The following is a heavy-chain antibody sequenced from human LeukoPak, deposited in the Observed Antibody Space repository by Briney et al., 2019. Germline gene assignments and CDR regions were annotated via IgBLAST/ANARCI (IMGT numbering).Heavy chain of an antibody. CDR3: ASKGGVVPAHFGGWFDP. J-gene: IGHJ5*02. Sequence: SVTVSCKASGGTLSSYAISWVRQAPGQGLEWMGGIIPIFGTANSAQKFQGRVTITADESTSTAYMELSSLRSEDTAVYYCASKGGVVPAHFGGWFDPWGQGTLVTVSS. CDR1: GGTLSSYA. D-gene: IGHD2-2*01. CDR2: IIPIFGTA. V-gene: IGHV1-69*13.